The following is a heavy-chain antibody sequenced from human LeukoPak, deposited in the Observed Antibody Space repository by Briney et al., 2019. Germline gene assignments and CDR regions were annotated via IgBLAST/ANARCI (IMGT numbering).Heavy chain of an antibody. CDR1: DGSLSGYY. J-gene: IGHJ4*02. CDR3: ARLISGVGYFDY. Sequence: PSETLSLTCIVSDGSLSGYYWSWIRQPPGKALEWIGYIHYSGSTNYNPSLKSRVTISVDMSKNHFSPKLSSVTAADTAVYYCARLISGVGYFDYWGQGTLGTVSS. CDR2: IHYSGST. V-gene: IGHV4-59*08. D-gene: IGHD3-10*01.